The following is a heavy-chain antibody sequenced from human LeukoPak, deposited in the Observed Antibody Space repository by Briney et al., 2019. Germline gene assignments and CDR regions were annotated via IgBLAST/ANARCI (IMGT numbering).Heavy chain of an antibody. Sequence: GGSLRLSCAASGFTFSSYGLNWVRPAPGKGLEWVSPISSGGHIYYEDSVKGRFTISRDNAKNSLYLQMNSLRAEDTAVYYCARDQDGGKYYYESSGYSHWGQGILVTVSS. CDR1: GFTFSSYG. CDR2: ISSGGHI. D-gene: IGHD3-22*01. V-gene: IGHV3-21*01. CDR3: ARDQDGGKYYYESSGYSH. J-gene: IGHJ4*02.